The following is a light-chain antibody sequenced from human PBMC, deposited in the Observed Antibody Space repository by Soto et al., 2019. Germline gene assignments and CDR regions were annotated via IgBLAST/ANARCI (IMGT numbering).Light chain of an antibody. CDR1: QSVSSSY. CDR3: QQFGSSPVT. CDR2: GAS. Sequence: EVVLTQSPGTLALSPGESATLSCRASQSVSSSYLAWYQQKPGQAPRLLIYGASSRATGVPDRFSGSGSGTDFTLPISSLEPEDFAVYYCQQFGSSPVTFGQGTKVDIK. V-gene: IGKV3-20*01. J-gene: IGKJ1*01.